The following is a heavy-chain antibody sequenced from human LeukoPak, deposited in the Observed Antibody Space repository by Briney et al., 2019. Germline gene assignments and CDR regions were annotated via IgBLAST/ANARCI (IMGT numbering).Heavy chain of an antibody. CDR2: IIPIFGTA. V-gene: IGHV1-69*13. D-gene: IGHD4-17*01. J-gene: IGHJ4*01. CDR1: GGTFSSYA. CDR3: ARDKRDYVGLLGYFDY. Sequence: ASVKVSCKASGGTFSSYAISWVRQAPGQGLEWMGGIIPIFGTANYAQKFQGRVTITADESTSTAYMELSSLRSEDTAVYYCARDKRDYVGLLGYFDYWGQGTLVTVSS.